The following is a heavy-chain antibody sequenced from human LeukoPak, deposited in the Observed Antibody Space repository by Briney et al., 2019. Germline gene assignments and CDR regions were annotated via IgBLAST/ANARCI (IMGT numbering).Heavy chain of an antibody. CDR2: IIPIFGTA. V-gene: IGHV1-69*13. J-gene: IGHJ4*02. CDR3: ARDVDGNNEAY. CDR1: GYTFTSYA. Sequence: GASVKVSCKASGYTFTSYAISWVRQAPGQGLEWMGGIIPIFGTANYAQKFQGRVTITADESTSTAYMELSSLRSEDTAVYYCARDVDGNNEAYWGQGTLVTVSS. D-gene: IGHD5-24*01.